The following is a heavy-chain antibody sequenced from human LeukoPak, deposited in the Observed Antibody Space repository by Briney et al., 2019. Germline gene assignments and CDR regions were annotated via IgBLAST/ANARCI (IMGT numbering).Heavy chain of an antibody. Sequence: GGSLTLFCARSGLPFSNYAITWVRHPRGGGRGWVSCIRGNSERTYYAHSVEGRLTIYRDNTKKTVTQQMNSLRAEDTAVYACSKGHGDYDPAEYLQQWGQGTLVTVSS. CDR2: IRGNSERT. CDR1: GLPFSNYA. J-gene: IGHJ1*01. V-gene: IGHV3-23*01. D-gene: IGHD4-17*01. CDR3: SKGHGDYDPAEYLQQ.